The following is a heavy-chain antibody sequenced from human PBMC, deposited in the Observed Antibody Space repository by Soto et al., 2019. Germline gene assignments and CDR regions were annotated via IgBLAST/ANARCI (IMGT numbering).Heavy chain of an antibody. D-gene: IGHD1-26*01. CDR1: GDSISTSSYY. Sequence: QLQLQESGPGLLRPSETLTLTCTVSGDSISTSSYYWGWVRQPPGKGLEWIGTIYHSGSTFYKPSLRGRVTLSVDTSRNQFSLKVNSVTAADTATYYCARETGGAIDYWGQGILVTVSS. CDR3: ARETGGAIDY. J-gene: IGHJ4*02. CDR2: IYHSGST. V-gene: IGHV4-39*01.